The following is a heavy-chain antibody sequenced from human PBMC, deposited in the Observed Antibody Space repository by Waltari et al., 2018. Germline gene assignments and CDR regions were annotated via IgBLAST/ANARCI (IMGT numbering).Heavy chain of an antibody. J-gene: IGHJ4*02. CDR2: IYYSGST. CDR3: ARGAGAVAGHTYFDY. V-gene: IGHV4-61*01. D-gene: IGHD6-19*01. CDR1: GGSVNSASYY. Sequence: QVQLQESGPGLVKPSETLSLTCTVSGGSVNSASYYWTWIRQPPGKGLAWIAYIYYSGSTNYNPALKGRVTISVDTSKNQCSLNWYSVTAADAAVYYCARGAGAVAGHTYFDYWGQGTLVTVSS.